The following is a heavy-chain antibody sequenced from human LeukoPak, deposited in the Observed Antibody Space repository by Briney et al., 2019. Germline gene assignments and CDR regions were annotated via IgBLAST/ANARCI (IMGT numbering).Heavy chain of an antibody. D-gene: IGHD3-3*01. CDR3: ASGRFLEWLLSFDP. CDR1: GGSISSYY. Sequence: SETLSLXCTVSGGSISSYYWSWIRQPPGKGLEWIGYIYYSGSTNYNPSLKSRVTISVDASKNQFSLKLSSVTAADTAVYYCASGRFLEWLLSFDPWGQGTLVTVSS. V-gene: IGHV4-59*01. CDR2: IYYSGST. J-gene: IGHJ5*02.